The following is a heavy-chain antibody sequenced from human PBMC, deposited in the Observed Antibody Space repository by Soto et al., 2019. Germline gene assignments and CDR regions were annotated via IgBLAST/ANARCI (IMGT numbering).Heavy chain of an antibody. CDR3: ARDRTPLELVVYTWFAP. V-gene: IGHV1-2*02. CDR1: GYPFTDCY. Sequence: ASVKVSCKTAGYPFTDCYLHGGRQAPGQGPEWMGWINPNNGGTNYAQRFQGRVTMTRDTSISTAYMEVSRLRSDDTAMYYCARDRTPLELVVYTWFAPWAQGTLAPV. CDR2: INPNNGGT. D-gene: IGHD1-7*01. J-gene: IGHJ5*02.